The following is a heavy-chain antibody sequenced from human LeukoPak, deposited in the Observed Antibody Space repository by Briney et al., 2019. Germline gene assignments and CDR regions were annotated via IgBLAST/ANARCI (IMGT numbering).Heavy chain of an antibody. CDR3: ASAHSGYDWDYYYYYYMDV. J-gene: IGHJ6*03. CDR1: GYTFTGYY. Sequence: GASVKVSCKASGYTFTGYYMHWVRQAPGQGLEWMGWINPNSGGTNYAQKFQGRVTMTRDTSISTAHMELSRLRSDDTAVYYCASAHSGYDWDYYYYYYMDVWGKGTTVTVSS. D-gene: IGHD5-12*01. V-gene: IGHV1-2*02. CDR2: INPNSGGT.